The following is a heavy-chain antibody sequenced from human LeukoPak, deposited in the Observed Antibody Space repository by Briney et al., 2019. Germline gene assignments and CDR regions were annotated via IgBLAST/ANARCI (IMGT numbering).Heavy chain of an antibody. CDR3: ARGQGSSSSRPADFDY. CDR1: GGSFSGYY. D-gene: IGHD6-6*01. CDR2: INHSGST. Sequence: SETLSLTCAVYGGSFSGYYWSWIRQPPGKGLEWIGEINHSGSTNYNPSLKSRVTISVDTSKNQFSLKLSSVTAADTAVYYCARGQGSSSSRPADFDYWAREPWSPSPQ. V-gene: IGHV4-34*01. J-gene: IGHJ4*02.